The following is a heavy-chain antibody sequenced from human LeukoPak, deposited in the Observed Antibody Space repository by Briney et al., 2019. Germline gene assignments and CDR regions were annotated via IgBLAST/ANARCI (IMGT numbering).Heavy chain of an antibody. D-gene: IGHD2-8*02. J-gene: IGHJ6*02. CDR1: GFTFSSHL. Sequence: PGGSLRLSCAASGFTFSSHLMHWVRQAPGKGLVWVSRISSDGTYTNYADSVRGRFTISRDNAKNTLYLQMNSLRAEDTAVYYCARDRSPTGMDVWGQGTTVTVSS. CDR3: ARDRSPTGMDV. V-gene: IGHV3-74*01. CDR2: ISSDGTYT.